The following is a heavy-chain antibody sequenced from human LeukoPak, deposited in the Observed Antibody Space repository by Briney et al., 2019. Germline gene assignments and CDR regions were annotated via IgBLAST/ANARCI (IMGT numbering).Heavy chain of an antibody. J-gene: IGHJ6*03. CDR1: GYTFTSYD. Sequence: GASVKVSCKASGYTFTSYDINWVRQATGQGLEWMEWMNPNSGNTGYAQKFEGRVTITRNTSISTAYMELSSLRSEDTAVYYCARGAGSSSAYYYYYYYMDVWGKGTTVTVSS. CDR2: MNPNSGNT. CDR3: ARGAGSSSAYYYYYYYMDV. D-gene: IGHD6-6*01. V-gene: IGHV1-8*03.